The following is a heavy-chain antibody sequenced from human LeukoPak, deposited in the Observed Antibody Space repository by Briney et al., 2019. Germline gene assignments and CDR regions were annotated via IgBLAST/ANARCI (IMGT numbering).Heavy chain of an antibody. D-gene: IGHD1-26*01. J-gene: IGHJ4*02. CDR2: IKSDGST. CDR1: GFTFSSYW. Sequence: GGSLRLSCVASGFTFSSYWMHWVRQAPGKGLVWVSRIKSDGSTNYADSVKGRFTISRDNAKNTVSLQMNSLRAEDTAIYYCAREYVRAKDYWGQGTQVTVSS. V-gene: IGHV3-74*01. CDR3: AREYVRAKDY.